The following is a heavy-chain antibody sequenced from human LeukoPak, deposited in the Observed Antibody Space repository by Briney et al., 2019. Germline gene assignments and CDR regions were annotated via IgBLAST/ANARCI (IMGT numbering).Heavy chain of an antibody. J-gene: IGHJ4*02. CDR3: ATLSPLDY. CDR2: ISYEAKNK. V-gene: IGHV3-30*03. Sequence: GGSLRLSCAASGFSFNNYGMQWLRQAPGKGPEWVAVISYEAKNKYYADSVKGRFTISRDNSKNTLYLQMNSLRAEDTAVYYCATLSPLDYWGQGTLVTVSS. CDR1: GFSFNNYG.